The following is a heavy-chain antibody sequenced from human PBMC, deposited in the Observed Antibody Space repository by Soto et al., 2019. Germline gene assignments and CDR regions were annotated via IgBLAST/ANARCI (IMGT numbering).Heavy chain of an antibody. CDR2: ISSSSSYI. CDR1: GFTFSSYR. V-gene: IGHV3-21*01. D-gene: IGHD6-13*01. J-gene: IGHJ4*02. Sequence: PGGSLRLSCAASGFTFSSYRMNWGRQAPGKGLEWVSSISSSSSYIYYADSVKGRFTISRDNAKNSLYLQMNSLRAEDTAVYYCARESIAYFDYWGQGTLVTVSS. CDR3: ARESIAYFDY.